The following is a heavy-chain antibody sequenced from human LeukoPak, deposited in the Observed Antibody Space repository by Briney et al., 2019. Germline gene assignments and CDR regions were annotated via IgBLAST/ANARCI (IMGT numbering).Heavy chain of an antibody. J-gene: IGHJ6*02. CDR2: INHSGST. Sequence: PSETLSLTCAVYGGSFSGYYWSWIRQPPGKGLEWIGEINHSGSTNYNPSLKSRVTISVDTSKNQFSLKLSSVTAADTAVYYCARKMAYYYYYGMDVWGQGTTVTVSS. V-gene: IGHV4-34*01. CDR1: GGSFSGYY. CDR3: ARKMAYYYYYGMDV. D-gene: IGHD5-24*01.